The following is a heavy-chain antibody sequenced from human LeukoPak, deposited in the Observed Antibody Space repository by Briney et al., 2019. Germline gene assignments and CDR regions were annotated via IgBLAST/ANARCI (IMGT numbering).Heavy chain of an antibody. V-gene: IGHV4-39*07. CDR1: GGSISSGGYY. CDR2: INHSGST. Sequence: SSGTLSLTCTVSGGSISSGGYYWSWIRQPPGKGLEWIGEINHSGSTNYNPSLKSRVTISVDTSKNQFSLRLSSVTAADTAVYYCARGLSAIVHWGQGTLVTVSS. CDR3: ARGLSAIVH. D-gene: IGHD2-21*02. J-gene: IGHJ4*02.